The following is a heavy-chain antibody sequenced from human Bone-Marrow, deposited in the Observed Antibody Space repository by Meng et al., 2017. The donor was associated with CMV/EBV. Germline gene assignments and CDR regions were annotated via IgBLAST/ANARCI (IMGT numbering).Heavy chain of an antibody. CDR2: ISSSGSYI. CDR1: GFTFSSYE. V-gene: IGHV3-21*01. Sequence: GASLKTSCAASGFTFSSYEMNWVRQAPGKGLEWVSSISSSGSYIYYADSVKGRFTISRDNAKNSLYLQMNSLRAEDTAVLYCARDAPIDAFDMWGQGTMVTVSS. CDR3: ARDAPIDAFDM. J-gene: IGHJ3*02.